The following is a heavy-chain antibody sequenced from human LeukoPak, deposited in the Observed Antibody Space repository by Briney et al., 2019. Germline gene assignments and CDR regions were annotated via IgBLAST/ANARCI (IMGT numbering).Heavy chain of an antibody. D-gene: IGHD4-17*01. CDR2: LHSDGSNT. CDR3: ARHYGDYPDY. J-gene: IGHJ4*02. Sequence: GGSLRLSCAASGFTFRDYWMHWVRQAPGKGLVWVSRLHSDGSNTTYADSVKGRFTISRDNAKNTLYLQMNSLRAEDTAVYYCARHYGDYPDYWGQGTLVTVSS. CDR1: GFTFRDYW. V-gene: IGHV3-74*01.